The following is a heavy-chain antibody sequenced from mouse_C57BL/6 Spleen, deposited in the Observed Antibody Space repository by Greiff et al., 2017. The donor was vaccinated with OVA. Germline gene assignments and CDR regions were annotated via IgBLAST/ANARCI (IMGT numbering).Heavy chain of an antibody. Sequence: EVHLVESGGGLVKPGGSLKLSCAASGFTFSSYTMSWVRQTPEKRLEWVATISGGGGNTYYPDSVKGRFTISRDNAKNTLYLQMSSLRSEDTALYYCARREDGYNTRGFDYWGQGTTLTVSS. CDR3: ARREDGYNTRGFDY. D-gene: IGHD2-3*01. V-gene: IGHV5-9*01. J-gene: IGHJ2*01. CDR2: ISGGGGNT. CDR1: GFTFSSYT.